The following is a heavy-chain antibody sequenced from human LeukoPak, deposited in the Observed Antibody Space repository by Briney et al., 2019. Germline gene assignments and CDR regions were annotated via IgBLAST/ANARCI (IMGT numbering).Heavy chain of an antibody. CDR1: GGTFSSYA. CDR2: IIPIFGTA. CDR3: ARGSSGWYNWFDP. Sequence: SVKVSCKASGGTFSSYAISWVRQAPGQGLEWMGGIIPIFGTANYAQKFQGRVTITADESTSTAYLELSSLRSEDTAVYYCARGSSGWYNWFDPWGQGTLVTVSS. V-gene: IGHV1-69*13. D-gene: IGHD6-19*01. J-gene: IGHJ5*02.